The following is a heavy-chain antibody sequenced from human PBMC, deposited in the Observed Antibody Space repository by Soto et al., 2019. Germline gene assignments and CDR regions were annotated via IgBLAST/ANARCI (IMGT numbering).Heavy chain of an antibody. J-gene: IGHJ3*02. CDR3: ATDRVAATYPYDAFNI. Sequence: GSLRLSCAAAGFTFSSYWMHWVRQAPGKGLVWVSRINSDGSSTSYADSVKGRFTISRDNAKNTLYLQMNSLRAEDTAVYYCATDRVAATYPYDAFNIWGQATMVTVSS. V-gene: IGHV3-74*01. D-gene: IGHD2-15*01. CDR2: INSDGSST. CDR1: GFTFSSYW.